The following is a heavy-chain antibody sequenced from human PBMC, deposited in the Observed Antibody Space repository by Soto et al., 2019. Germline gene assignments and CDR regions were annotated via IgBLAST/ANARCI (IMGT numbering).Heavy chain of an antibody. CDR3: AAGTFLGPWQY. J-gene: IGHJ4*02. D-gene: IGHD3-10*01. CDR1: GDTLTSYG. Sequence: QLQLVQSGVEVKKPGSSLKVSCQASGDTLTSYGISWVRQAPGQGLEWMGWFSPYSGNTNYSPTVQGRVTLTTDTNTSTACMELRSLTSDDTTVYYCAAGTFLGPWQYWGQGTLVTVSS. CDR2: FSPYSGNT. V-gene: IGHV1-18*01.